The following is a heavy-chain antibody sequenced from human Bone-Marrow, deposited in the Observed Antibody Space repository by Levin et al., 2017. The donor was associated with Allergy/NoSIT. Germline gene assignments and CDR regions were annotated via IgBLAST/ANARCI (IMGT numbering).Heavy chain of an antibody. V-gene: IGHV4-34*01. J-gene: IGHJ4*02. Sequence: SETLSLTCAVYGGSFSGYYWSWIRQPPGKGLEWIGEISHSGSTNYNPSLKSRVTISVDTSKNQFSLKLSSVTAADTAVYYCARLVGSSSSGRYDYWGQGTLVTVSS. CDR1: GGSFSGYY. D-gene: IGHD6-6*01. CDR3: ARLVGSSSSGRYDY. CDR2: ISHSGST.